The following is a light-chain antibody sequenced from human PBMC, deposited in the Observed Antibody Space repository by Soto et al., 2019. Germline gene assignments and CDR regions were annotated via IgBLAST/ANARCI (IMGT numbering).Light chain of an antibody. CDR1: SSNIGAGYD. J-gene: IGLJ1*01. CDR2: GNS. Sequence: VLTQPPSVSGAPGQRVTIPCTGSSSNIGAGYDVHWYQQLPGTAPKLRIYGNSNRPSGVLDRFSGSKSGTSSSLAITGLQAEDEAVDDCQSYDSTLSGPRVFGTGTKLTVL. CDR3: QSYDSTLSGPRV. V-gene: IGLV1-40*01.